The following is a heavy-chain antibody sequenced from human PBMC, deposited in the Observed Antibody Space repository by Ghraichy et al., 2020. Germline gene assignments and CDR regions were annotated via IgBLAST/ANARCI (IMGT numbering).Heavy chain of an antibody. V-gene: IGHV3-33*01. CDR2: IWYDGSNK. Sequence: GGSLRLSCAASGFTFSSYGMHWVRQAPGKGLEWVAVIWYDGSNKYYADSVKGRFTISRDNSKNTLYLQMNSLRAEDTAVYYCARDLVAYDSSGYYYSGGQGTLVTVSS. D-gene: IGHD3-22*01. CDR3: ARDLVAYDSSGYYYS. CDR1: GFTFSSYG. J-gene: IGHJ4*02.